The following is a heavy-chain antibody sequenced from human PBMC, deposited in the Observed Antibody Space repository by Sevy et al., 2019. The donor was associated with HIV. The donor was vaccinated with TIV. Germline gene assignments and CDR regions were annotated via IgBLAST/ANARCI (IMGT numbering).Heavy chain of an antibody. CDR3: ARDNRFGDYFDY. D-gene: IGHD3-10*01. Sequence: ETLSLTCTVSGGSISSYYWSWIRQTPGKGLEWIGYIFYSGSTNYNPSLKSRVTISLDTSKTQFSLKVRSVTAADTAIYYCARDNRFGDYFDYWGQGTLVTVSS. CDR1: GGSISSYY. J-gene: IGHJ4*02. CDR2: IFYSGST. V-gene: IGHV4-59*12.